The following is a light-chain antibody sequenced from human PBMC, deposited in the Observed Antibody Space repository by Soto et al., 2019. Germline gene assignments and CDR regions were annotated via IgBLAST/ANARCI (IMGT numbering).Light chain of an antibody. Sequence: EIVMTQSPASLSVSPGEGVTLSGRASQSVFRNLAWYHQRPGQAPRLLIFHASTRATGVPARFTGSGSGTEFTLTISSLQSEDFGVYYCQQFDKLPPFTFGPGTKVDIQ. CDR1: QSVFRN. CDR3: QQFDKLPPFT. CDR2: HAS. V-gene: IGKV3-15*01. J-gene: IGKJ3*01.